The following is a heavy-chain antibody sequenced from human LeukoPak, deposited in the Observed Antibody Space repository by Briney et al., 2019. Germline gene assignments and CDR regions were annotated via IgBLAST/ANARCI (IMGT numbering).Heavy chain of an antibody. CDR3: ATYCSSITCDAFDI. D-gene: IGHD2-2*01. CDR2: IKQDGSEK. J-gene: IGHJ3*02. CDR1: GFTFSSYW. Sequence: GGSLSLSCAASGFTFSSYWMSWVRQAPGKGLEWVANIKQDGSEKYYVDSVKGRFTISRDNAKNPMYLQMNGLRAEDTAVYYCATYCSSITCDAFDIWGQGTMVTVSS. V-gene: IGHV3-7*01.